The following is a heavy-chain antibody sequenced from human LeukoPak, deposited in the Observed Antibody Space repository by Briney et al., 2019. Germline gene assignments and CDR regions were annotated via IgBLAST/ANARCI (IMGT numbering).Heavy chain of an antibody. J-gene: IGHJ6*04. CDR3: ARAPQRTTGCDV. CDR2: IYYSGST. Sequence: PSETLSLTCTVSGGSISSYYWSWIRQPPGKGLEWIGYIYYSGSTNYNPSLKSRVTISVDTSKNQFSLKLSSVTAADTAVYYCARAPQRTTGCDVCGKGTTVTVSS. CDR1: GGSISSYY. V-gene: IGHV4-59*01. D-gene: IGHD1-7*01.